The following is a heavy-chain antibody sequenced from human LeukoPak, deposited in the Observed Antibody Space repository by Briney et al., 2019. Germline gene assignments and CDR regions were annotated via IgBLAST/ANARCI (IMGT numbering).Heavy chain of an antibody. CDR1: GFTFSNSA. D-gene: IGHD2/OR15-2a*01. J-gene: IGHJ4*02. V-gene: IGHV1-58*01. Sequence: AASVKVSCKASGFTFSNSAVQWVRQARGQRLEWIGWIVVGSGNTNYAQKFQERVTITRDMSTSTAYMELSSLRSEDTAVYYCAVDVIYESDWGQGTLVTVSS. CDR2: IVVGSGNT. CDR3: AVDVIYESD.